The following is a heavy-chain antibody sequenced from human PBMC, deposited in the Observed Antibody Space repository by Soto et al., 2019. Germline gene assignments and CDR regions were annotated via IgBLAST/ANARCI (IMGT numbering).Heavy chain of an antibody. CDR2: IYWDDDK. CDR3: AHRLGVIGVAGTFDY. J-gene: IGHJ4*02. V-gene: IGHV2-5*02. D-gene: IGHD6-19*01. Sequence: QITLKESGPTLVKPTNNLTLTCTFSGVSLSTSGVGVGWIRQPPGKPLEWLALIYWDDDKRYSPSLKSRLTITKDTSKNQVVLTLTNMDPVDTATYYCAHRLGVIGVAGTFDYWGQGTLVTVSS. CDR1: GVSLSTSGVG.